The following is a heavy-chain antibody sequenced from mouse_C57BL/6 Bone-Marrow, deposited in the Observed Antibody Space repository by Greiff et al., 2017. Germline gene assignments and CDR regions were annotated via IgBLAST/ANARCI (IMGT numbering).Heavy chain of an antibody. CDR1: GYTFTSYW. CDR3: AIGMFTPFAY. V-gene: IGHV1-69*01. J-gene: IGHJ3*01. Sequence: QVQLQQPGAELVMPGASVKLSCKASGYTFTSYWMHWVKQRPGQGLEWIGEIDPSDSYTNYNQKFKGKSTLTVDKSSSTAYMQLSSLTSEDSAVYYCAIGMFTPFAYWGQGGLVTVSA. D-gene: IGHD2-2*01. CDR2: IDPSDSYT.